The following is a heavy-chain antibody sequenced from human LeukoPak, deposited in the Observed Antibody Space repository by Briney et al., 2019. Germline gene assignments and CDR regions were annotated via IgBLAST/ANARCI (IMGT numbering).Heavy chain of an antibody. V-gene: IGHV3-48*01. Sequence: GGSLRLSCAASGFTFSSYSMNWVRQAPGKGLECVSYISSSSSTIYYADSVKGRFTISRDNARNSLYLQMNSLRAEDTAVYHCASKALRDSSGYSLGFDPWARGTLVIVSS. J-gene: IGHJ5*02. D-gene: IGHD3-22*01. CDR3: ASKALRDSSGYSLGFDP. CDR2: ISSSSSTI. CDR1: GFTFSSYS.